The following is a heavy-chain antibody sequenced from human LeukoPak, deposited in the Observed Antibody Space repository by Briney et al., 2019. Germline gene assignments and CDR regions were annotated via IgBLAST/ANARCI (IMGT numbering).Heavy chain of an antibody. J-gene: IGHJ6*02. CDR1: GGSFSGYY. CDR3: ARSPKYNWNSQSYYYYHHGKDV. D-gene: IGHD1-7*01. V-gene: IGHV4-34*01. CDR2: INHSGST. Sequence: SETLSLTCAVYGGSFSGYYWSWIRQPPGKGLEWIGEINHSGSTNYNPSLKSRVTISVDTSKNQFSLKLSSVTAADTAVYYCARSPKYNWNSQSYYYYHHGKDVWGQGTTVNVSS.